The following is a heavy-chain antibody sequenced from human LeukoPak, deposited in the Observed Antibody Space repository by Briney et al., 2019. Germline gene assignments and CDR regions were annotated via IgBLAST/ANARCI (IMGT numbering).Heavy chain of an antibody. V-gene: IGHV4-59*12. D-gene: IGHD5-24*01. J-gene: IGHJ4*02. CDR1: GGSISSYY. CDR3: VRESQEKYYFDY. Sequence: SETLSLTCTVSGGSISSYYWSWIRQPPGKGLEWIGYIYYSGSTNYNPSLKSRVTISVDTSKNQFSLKLSSVTAADTAVYYCVRESQEKYYFDYWGQGTLVTVSS. CDR2: IYYSGST.